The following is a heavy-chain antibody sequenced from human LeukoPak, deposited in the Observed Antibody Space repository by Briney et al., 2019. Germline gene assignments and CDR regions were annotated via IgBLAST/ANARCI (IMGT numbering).Heavy chain of an antibody. Sequence: GGSLRLSCAASGFTFDDYAMHWVRQAPGKGLEWVSGISWNSGSIGYADSVKGRFTISRDNAKNSLYLQMNSLRAEDTALYYCAKERVYDSSGYPQASRSDAFDIWGQGTMVTVSS. V-gene: IGHV3-9*01. CDR2: ISWNSGSI. J-gene: IGHJ3*02. CDR3: AKERVYDSSGYPQASRSDAFDI. CDR1: GFTFDDYA. D-gene: IGHD3-22*01.